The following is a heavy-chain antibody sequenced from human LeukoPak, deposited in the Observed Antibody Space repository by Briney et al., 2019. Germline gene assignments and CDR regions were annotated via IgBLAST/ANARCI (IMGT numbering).Heavy chain of an antibody. CDR2: IIPIFGIA. D-gene: IGHD5-18*01. CDR1: GGTFSSYA. J-gene: IGHJ4*02. V-gene: IGHV1-69*04. CDR3: ARASARYSYGALEY. Sequence: SVKVSCKASGGTFSSYAISWVRQAPGQGLEWMGRIIPIFGIANYAQKFQGRVTITADKSTSTAYMELSSLRSEDTAVYYCARASARYSYGALEYWGQGTLVTVSS.